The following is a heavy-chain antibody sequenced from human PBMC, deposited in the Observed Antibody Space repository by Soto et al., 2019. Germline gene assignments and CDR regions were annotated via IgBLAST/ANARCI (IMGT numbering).Heavy chain of an antibody. D-gene: IGHD3-10*01. Sequence: QVQLVQSGAEVKKPGASVKVSCKASGYTFTSYDINWVRQATGQGLEWMGWMNPNSGNTGYAQKFQGRVTMTRNTSISTDYMELSSLRSEDTALYYCARGINYYDSGDDAFDIWGKGTMVTVSS. V-gene: IGHV1-8*01. CDR1: GYTFTSYD. CDR2: MNPNSGNT. CDR3: ARGINYYDSGDDAFDI. J-gene: IGHJ3*02.